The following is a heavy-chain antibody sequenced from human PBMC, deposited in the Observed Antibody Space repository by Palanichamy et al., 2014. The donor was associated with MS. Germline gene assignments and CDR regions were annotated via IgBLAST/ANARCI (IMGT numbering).Heavy chain of an antibody. V-gene: IGHV1-18*01. CDR3: ARAALDGNYGSCFDY. J-gene: IGHJ4*02. Sequence: AQKLQGRVTMTTDTSTSTAYMELRSLRSDDTAVYYCARAALDGNYGSCFDYWGQGTLVTVSS. D-gene: IGHD3-22*01.